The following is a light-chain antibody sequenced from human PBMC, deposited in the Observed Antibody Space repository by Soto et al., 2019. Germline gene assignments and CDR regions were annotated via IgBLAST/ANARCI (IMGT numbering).Light chain of an antibody. J-gene: IGKJ5*01. Sequence: DIQMTQSPSSLSASVVDRVTITFQASQDIKNYLNWYQQKSGKAPKLLIYDASDLETGVPSRFSGSGSGTDFTFTINSLQPEDIATYYCQQYYDLPITFGQGTRLEIK. CDR1: QDIKNY. CDR3: QQYYDLPIT. CDR2: DAS. V-gene: IGKV1-33*01.